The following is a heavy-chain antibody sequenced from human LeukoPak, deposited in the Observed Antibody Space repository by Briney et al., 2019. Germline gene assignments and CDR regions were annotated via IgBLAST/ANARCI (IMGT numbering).Heavy chain of an antibody. CDR1: GCIFNNYA. V-gene: IGHV3-23*01. CDR3: VKGGQDCSPTTCYYD. CDR2: ISGSGST. Sequence: PGGSLRLSCVASGCIFNNYAVSWVRQAPGKGLERVSAISGSGSTYYADSVKGRFTISRDNSKNTGYLQMNSLRAEDTAVYYCVKGGQDCSPTTCYYDWGQGTLVTVSS. D-gene: IGHD2-2*01. J-gene: IGHJ4*02.